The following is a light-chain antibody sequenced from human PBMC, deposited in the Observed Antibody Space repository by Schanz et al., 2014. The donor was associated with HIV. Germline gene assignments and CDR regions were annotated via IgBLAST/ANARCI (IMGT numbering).Light chain of an antibody. J-gene: IGLJ2*01. CDR3: AVWDDSLNGRI. V-gene: IGLV1-44*01. CDR1: SSNIGANT. CDR2: SND. Sequence: QSVLTQSPSASGTPGQRVTISCSGSSSNIGANTVNWYQHLPGTAPKLLIYSNDQRPSGVPDRFSGSKSGTSASLAISGLQSEDEGDYYCAVWDDSLNGRIFGGGTKLTVL.